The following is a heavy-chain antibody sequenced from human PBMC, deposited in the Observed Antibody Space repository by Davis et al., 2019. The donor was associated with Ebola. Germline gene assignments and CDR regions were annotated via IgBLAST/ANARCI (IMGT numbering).Heavy chain of an antibody. CDR3: ARDAVIAVDLYYYGMDV. J-gene: IGHJ6*04. Sequence: GGSLRLSCAASGFTFSSYAMHWVRQAPGKGLEWVAVISYDGSNKYYADSVKGRFTISRDNSKNTLYLQMNSLRAEDTAVYYCARDAVIAVDLYYYGMDVWGKGTTVTVFS. D-gene: IGHD6-19*01. V-gene: IGHV3-30-3*01. CDR2: ISYDGSNK. CDR1: GFTFSSYA.